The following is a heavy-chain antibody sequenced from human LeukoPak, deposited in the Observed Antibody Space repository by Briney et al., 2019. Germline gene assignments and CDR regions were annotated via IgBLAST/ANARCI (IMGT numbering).Heavy chain of an antibody. V-gene: IGHV4-30-4*01. CDR2: IYYSGST. J-gene: IGHJ4*02. Sequence: SETLSLTCTVSGGSISSGDYYWSWIRQPPGKGLEWIGYIYYSGSTYYNPSLKSRVTISVDTSKNQFSLKLSSVTAADTAVYYCARVGRMGASLYFDYWGQGTLVTVSS. CDR1: GGSISSGDYY. CDR3: ARVGRMGASLYFDY. D-gene: IGHD1-26*01.